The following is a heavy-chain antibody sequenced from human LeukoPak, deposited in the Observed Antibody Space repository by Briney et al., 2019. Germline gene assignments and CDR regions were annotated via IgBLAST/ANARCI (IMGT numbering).Heavy chain of an antibody. Sequence: GGCLRLSFSASGSTLSSYAMSSVRPAPRKGLEWVSAISGSGGSTYYADSVKGRFTISRDNSKNTLYLQMNGLRAEDTAVYYCAKKLTGTAAGTWTDYWGQGTLVTVSS. CDR1: GSTLSSYA. D-gene: IGHD6-13*01. V-gene: IGHV3-23*01. CDR3: AKKLTGTAAGTWTDY. CDR2: ISGSGGST. J-gene: IGHJ4*02.